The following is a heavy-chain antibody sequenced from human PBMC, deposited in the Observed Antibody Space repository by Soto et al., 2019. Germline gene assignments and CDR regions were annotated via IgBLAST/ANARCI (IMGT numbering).Heavy chain of an antibody. V-gene: IGHV3-30-3*01. CDR1: GFTFSSYA. D-gene: IGHD1-7*01. J-gene: IGHJ6*02. Sequence: GGSLRLSCAASGFTFSSYAMHWVRQAPGKGLEWVAVISYDGSNKYYADSVKGRFTISRDNSKNTLYLQMNSLRAEDTAVYYCARDKGVGTYFYGMDVWGQGTPVTVSS. CDR3: ARDKGVGTYFYGMDV. CDR2: ISYDGSNK.